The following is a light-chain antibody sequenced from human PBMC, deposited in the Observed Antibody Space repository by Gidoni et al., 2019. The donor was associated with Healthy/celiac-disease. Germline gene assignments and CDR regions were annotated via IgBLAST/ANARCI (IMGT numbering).Light chain of an antibody. CDR1: QIVSSY. CDR3: QQRSNWYT. V-gene: IGKV3-11*01. CDR2: DAS. Sequence: EIVLTQSPATLSLSPGERATLSCRASQIVSSYLAWYQQKPGQAPRLLIYDASNRATGIPARFSGSGSGTDFTLTISSLEPEDFAVYYCQQRSNWYTFGQXTKLEIK. J-gene: IGKJ2*01.